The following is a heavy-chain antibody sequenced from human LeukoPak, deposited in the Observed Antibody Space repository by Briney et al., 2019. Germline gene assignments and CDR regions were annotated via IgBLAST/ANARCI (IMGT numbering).Heavy chain of an antibody. V-gene: IGHV1-69*04. CDR1: GGTFSSYA. CDR3: ARDPGIAVAGTSYYYYGMDV. J-gene: IGHJ6*02. CDR2: IIPILGIA. Sequence: ASVKVSCKASGGTFSSYAISWVRQAPGQGLEWMGRIIPILGIANYAQKFQGRVTITADKSTSTAYMELSSLRSEDTAVYYCARDPGIAVAGTSYYYYGMDVWGQGTTVTVSS. D-gene: IGHD6-19*01.